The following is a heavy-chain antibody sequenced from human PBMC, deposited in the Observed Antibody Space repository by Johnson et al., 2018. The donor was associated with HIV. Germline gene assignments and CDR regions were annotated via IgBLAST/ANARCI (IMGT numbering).Heavy chain of an antibody. Sequence: QEKLVESGGGVVQPGRSLRLSCVVSGFTFSSYTMHWVRQAPGKGLEWVAVISYDGSNKYFADSVKGRFTISRDNSKNTLNLQMNSLRAEDTAVHYCAREREGAFDIWGQGTMGTVSS. CDR1: GFTFSSYT. J-gene: IGHJ3*02. CDR2: ISYDGSNK. CDR3: AREREGAFDI. V-gene: IGHV3-30*14.